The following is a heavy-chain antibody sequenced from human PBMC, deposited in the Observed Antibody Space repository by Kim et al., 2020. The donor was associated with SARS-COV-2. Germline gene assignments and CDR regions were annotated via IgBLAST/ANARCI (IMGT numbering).Heavy chain of an antibody. Sequence: SETLSLTCTVSGGSISTYYWSWIRQPPGKGLEWIGYIYYSGSTNYNPSLKSRVTISVDTSKNQFSLKLSSVTAADTAVYYCARGYYYDSPHLDYWGQGTLVTVSS. V-gene: IGHV4-59*08. CDR3: ARGYYYDSPHLDY. CDR2: IYYSGST. CDR1: GGSISTYY. J-gene: IGHJ4*02. D-gene: IGHD3-22*01.